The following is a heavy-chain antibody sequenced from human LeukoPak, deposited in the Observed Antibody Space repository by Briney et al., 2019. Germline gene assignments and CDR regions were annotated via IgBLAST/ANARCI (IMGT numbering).Heavy chain of an antibody. CDR1: SASITSSPYF. V-gene: IGHV4-39*07. D-gene: IGHD6-6*01. J-gene: IGHJ4*02. CDR3: ARGSSIAARPRMARGHLPDY. CDR2: INHSGST. Sequence: SETLSLTCTVSSASITSSPYFWGWIRQSPGKGLEWIGEINHSGSTNYNPSLKSRVTISVDTSKNQFSLKLSSVTAADTAVYYCARGSSIAARPRMARGHLPDYWGQGTLVTVSS.